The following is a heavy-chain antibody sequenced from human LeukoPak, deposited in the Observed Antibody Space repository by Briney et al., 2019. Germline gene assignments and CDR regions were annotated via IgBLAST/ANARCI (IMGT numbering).Heavy chain of an antibody. Sequence: SETLSLTCTVSGVSMTTYYWSWIRQPPGKGLEWIAYSHNSGETKYSPSLKSRITISVDTSKNEFSLKLTSVTAADTAVYYCARQPGSTAAFDIWGQGTTVTVSA. D-gene: IGHD5-18*01. CDR1: GVSMTTYY. CDR3: ARQPGSTAAFDI. V-gene: IGHV4-59*08. J-gene: IGHJ3*02. CDR2: SHNSGET.